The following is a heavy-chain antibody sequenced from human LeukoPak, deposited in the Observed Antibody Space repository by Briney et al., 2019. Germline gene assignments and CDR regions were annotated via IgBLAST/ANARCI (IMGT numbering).Heavy chain of an antibody. CDR2: ISGSGGTA. J-gene: IGHJ4*02. D-gene: IGHD3-22*01. V-gene: IGHV3-23*01. CDR3: AKKGYYDGSGYYMYYFDH. Sequence: GGSLRLSCAASGFTFSNYAMSWVRQAPGNGLEWVSAISGSGGTAYYADSVKGRFTISRDNSKNTLYLQMNSLRAEDTAVYYCAKKGYYDGSGYYMYYFDHWGQGTLVTVSS. CDR1: GFTFSNYA.